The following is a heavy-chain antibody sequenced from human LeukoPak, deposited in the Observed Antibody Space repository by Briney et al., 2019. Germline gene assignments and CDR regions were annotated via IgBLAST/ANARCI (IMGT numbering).Heavy chain of an antibody. CDR3: ARAYCSSNTSCARGWYFDL. V-gene: IGHV1-46*01. Sequence: ASVKVSCKASGNTFTSFYMHWVRQAPGQGLEWMGIINPSGGSTSYAQKFQGRVTMTRDTSTSTAYMELSSLRSEDTAVYYCARAYCSSNTSCARGWYFDLWGRGTLVTVSS. CDR2: INPSGGST. D-gene: IGHD2-2*01. J-gene: IGHJ2*01. CDR1: GNTFTSFY.